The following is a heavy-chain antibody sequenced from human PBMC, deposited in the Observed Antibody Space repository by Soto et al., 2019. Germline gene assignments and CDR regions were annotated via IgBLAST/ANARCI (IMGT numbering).Heavy chain of an antibody. V-gene: IGHV3-20*04. J-gene: IGHJ6*02. CDR3: ARGAAYYDFWSGYSDSYYYYGMDV. Sequence: GSLRLSGAGSGCTFYDYGMSWVGRDPGQGLEWVSCINWNGGSTGYADSVKGRFTISRDNAKNSLYLQMNSLRAEDTALYYCARGAAYYDFWSGYSDSYYYYGMDVWGQGT. CDR2: INWNGGST. CDR1: GCTFYDYG. D-gene: IGHD3-3*01.